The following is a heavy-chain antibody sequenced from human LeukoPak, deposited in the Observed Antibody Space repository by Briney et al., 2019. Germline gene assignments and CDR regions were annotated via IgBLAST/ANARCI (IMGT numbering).Heavy chain of an antibody. D-gene: IGHD2-15*01. CDR2: ISLVSGYI. Sequence: GGSLRLSCAAFGFTFSSYNMNWVRQAPGKRLEWVPSISLVSGYIYYAESVKGRFTISRDNAKNSLYLQMNSLRTEDTALYYCAKDTTAATYYYYYGMDVWGQGTTVTVSS. J-gene: IGHJ6*02. V-gene: IGHV3-21*04. CDR3: AKDTTAATYYYYYGMDV. CDR1: GFTFSSYN.